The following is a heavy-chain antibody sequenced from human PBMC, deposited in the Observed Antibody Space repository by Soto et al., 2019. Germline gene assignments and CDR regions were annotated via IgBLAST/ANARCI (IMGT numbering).Heavy chain of an antibody. CDR3: AKDSQLLEEGRCYYGMDV. CDR2: ISYDGSNK. CDR1: GFTFSSYG. V-gene: IGHV3-30*18. D-gene: IGHD2-2*01. J-gene: IGHJ6*02. Sequence: PGGSLRLSCAASGFTFSSYGMHWVRQAPGKGLEWVAVISYDGSNKYYADSVKGRFTVSRDNSKNTLYLQMNSLRAEDTAVYYCAKDSQLLEEGRCYYGMDVWGQGTTVTVSS.